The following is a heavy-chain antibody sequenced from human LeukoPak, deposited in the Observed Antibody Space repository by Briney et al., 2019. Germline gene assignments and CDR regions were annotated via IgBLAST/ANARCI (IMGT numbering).Heavy chain of an antibody. CDR1: GYTFTSYG. D-gene: IGHD3-9*01. J-gene: IGHJ4*02. CDR2: ISAYNGNT. V-gene: IGHV1-18*01. CDR3: ARDTGRYYDILTGNPLDC. Sequence: ASVKVSCKASGYTFTSYGISWVRQAPGQGLEWMGWISAYNGNTNYAQKLQGRVTMTTDTSTSTAYMELRSLRSDDTAVYYCARDTGRYYDILTGNPLDCWGQGTLVTVSS.